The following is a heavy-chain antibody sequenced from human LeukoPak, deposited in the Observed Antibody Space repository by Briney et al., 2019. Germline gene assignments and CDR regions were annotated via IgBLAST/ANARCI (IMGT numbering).Heavy chain of an antibody. V-gene: IGHV3-23*01. CDR3: AKDCSSGWYYYGMDV. J-gene: IGHJ6*02. Sequence: GGSPRLSCAASGFTFSSYAMSWVRQAPGKGLEWVSAISGSGGSTYYADSVKGRFTISRDNSKNTLYLQMNSLRAEDTAVYYCAKDCSSGWYYYGMDVWGQGTTVTVSS. D-gene: IGHD6-19*01. CDR1: GFTFSSYA. CDR2: ISGSGGST.